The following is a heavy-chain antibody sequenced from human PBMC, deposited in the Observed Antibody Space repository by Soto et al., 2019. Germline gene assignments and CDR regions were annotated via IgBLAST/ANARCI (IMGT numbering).Heavy chain of an antibody. J-gene: IGHJ4*02. CDR3: ARAGSSSYPVDY. CDR1: GGSFSGYY. D-gene: IGHD6-6*01. V-gene: IGHV4-34*01. CDR2: INHSGST. Sequence: SETLSLTCAVYGGSFSGYYWSWIRQPPGKGLEWIGEINHSGSTNYNPSLKSRVTISVDASKNQFSLKLSSVTAADTAVYYCARAGSSSYPVDYWGQGTLVTVSS.